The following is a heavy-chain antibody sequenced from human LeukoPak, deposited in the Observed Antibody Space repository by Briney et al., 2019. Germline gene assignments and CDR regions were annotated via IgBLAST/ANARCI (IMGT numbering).Heavy chain of an antibody. CDR2: ISSTSAYT. Sequence: GGSLRLSCAASGLTFSSYAMSWVRQAPGKGLEWVSRISSTSAYTSYADSVKGRFTISRDNSKSTLCLQMNSLRAEDTAVYYCAKIPDYYDTSGNAFWGQGTLVTVSS. V-gene: IGHV3-23*01. CDR1: GLTFSSYA. CDR3: AKIPDYYDTSGNAF. D-gene: IGHD3-22*01. J-gene: IGHJ4*02.